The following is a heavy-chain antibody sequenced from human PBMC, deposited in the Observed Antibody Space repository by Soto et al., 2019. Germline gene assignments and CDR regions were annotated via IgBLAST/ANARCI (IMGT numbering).Heavy chain of an antibody. V-gene: IGHV3-20*04. CDR2: INWHGDST. CDR1: GLSFDDSG. D-gene: IGHD3-10*01. Sequence: VQLVEAGGGVVRPGGSRRPSCAASGLSFDDSGFNWVRQAPGKGLEWVSFINWHGDSTDYADSVKGRFTISRDNAKNSLFLQMTSLRVEDTAFSYCARDGYGSRSHCDSWGQGTLVTVSS. J-gene: IGHJ4*02. CDR3: ARDGYGSRSHCDS.